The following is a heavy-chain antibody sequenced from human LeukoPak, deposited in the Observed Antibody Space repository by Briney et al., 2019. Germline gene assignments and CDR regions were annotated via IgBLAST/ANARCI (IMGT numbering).Heavy chain of an antibody. CDR1: GFTFSSYA. J-gene: IGHJ4*02. CDR2: LSGSGGRT. D-gene: IGHD3-22*01. V-gene: IGHV3-23*01. Sequence: PGGSLRLSCAASGFTFSSYAMSWVRQAPGKGLEWVSALSGSGGRTYYADSVKGRFTISRDNSKTTLYLQVNSLRAEDTAVYYCAKGLYYYDSSGYYLTGGPFDYWGQGTLVTVSS. CDR3: AKGLYYYDSSGYYLTGGPFDY.